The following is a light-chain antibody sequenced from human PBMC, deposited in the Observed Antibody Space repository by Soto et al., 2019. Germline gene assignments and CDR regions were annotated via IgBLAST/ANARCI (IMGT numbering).Light chain of an antibody. CDR3: QTWGTGIRV. J-gene: IGLJ1*01. Sequence: QPVLTQSPSASASLGASVKFICTLSSGHSSYAIAWHQQQPEKGPRYLMKINSDGSHSKGDGIPDRFSGSSSVAERYLTISSLQSEDEADYYCQTWGTGIRVFGTGTKVTVL. CDR2: INSDGSH. V-gene: IGLV4-69*01. CDR1: SGHSSYA.